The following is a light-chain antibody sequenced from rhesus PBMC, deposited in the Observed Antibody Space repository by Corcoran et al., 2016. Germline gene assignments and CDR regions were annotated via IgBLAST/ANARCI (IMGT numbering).Light chain of an antibody. V-gene: IGKV2S20*01. CDR1: QSLLDTEFGNTY. CDR2: GVS. Sequence: DIVMTQIPRPLSVTPGEAASISCRSSQSLLDTEFGNTYLEWYLQKPGQLPQPLIYGVSNRASGVPARFSGWGSYTDCTLKISWGEAEDVGIYYCMQGLEFPFTFGGGTKVEIK. J-gene: IGKJ4*01. CDR3: MQGLEFPFT.